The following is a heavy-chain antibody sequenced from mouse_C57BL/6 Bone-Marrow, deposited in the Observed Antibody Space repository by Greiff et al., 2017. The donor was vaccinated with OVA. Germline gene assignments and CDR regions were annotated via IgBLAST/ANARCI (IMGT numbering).Heavy chain of an antibody. CDR3: ARDGDYYGSSPYWYFDV. D-gene: IGHD1-1*01. J-gene: IGHJ1*03. V-gene: IGHV7-1*01. Sequence: EVMLVESGGGLVQSGRSLRLSCATSGFTFSDFYMEWVRQAPGKGLEWIAASRNKANDYTTEYSASVKGRFIVSRDTSQSILYLQMNALRAEDTAIYYCARDGDYYGSSPYWYFDVWGTGTTVTVSS. CDR1: GFTFSDFY. CDR2: SRNKANDYTT.